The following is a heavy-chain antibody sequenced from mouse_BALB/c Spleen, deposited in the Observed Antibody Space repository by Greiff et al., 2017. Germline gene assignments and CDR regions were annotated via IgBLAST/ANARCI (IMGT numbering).Heavy chain of an antibody. V-gene: IGHV5-9-3*01. D-gene: IGHD2-3*01. CDR3: ARIYDGSFDY. CDR1: GFTFSSYA. CDR2: ISSGGSYT. Sequence: EVQVVESGGGLVKPGGSLKLSCAASGFTFSSYAMSWVRQTPEKRLEWVATISSGGSYTYYPDSVKGRFTISRDNAKNTLYLQMSSLRSEDTAMYYCARIYDGSFDYWGQGTTLTVSS. J-gene: IGHJ2*01.